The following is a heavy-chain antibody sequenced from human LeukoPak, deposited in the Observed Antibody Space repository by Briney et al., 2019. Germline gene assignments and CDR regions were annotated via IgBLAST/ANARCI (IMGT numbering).Heavy chain of an antibody. CDR2: ISWNSGSI. V-gene: IGHV3-9*01. D-gene: IGHD3-22*01. CDR3: AKAGYYDSSGYPH. CDR1: GFTFDDYA. J-gene: IGHJ4*02. Sequence: GGSLRLSCAASGFTFDDYAMHWVRQAPGKGLEWVSGISWNSGSIGYADSVKGRFTTSRDNAKNSLYLQMNSLRAEDTALYYCAKAGYYDSSGYPHWGQGTLVTVSS.